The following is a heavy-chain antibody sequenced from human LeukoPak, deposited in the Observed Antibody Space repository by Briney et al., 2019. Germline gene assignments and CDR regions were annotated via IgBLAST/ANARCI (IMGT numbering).Heavy chain of an antibody. CDR1: GFTFSSYS. Sequence: PGGSLRLSCAASGFTFSSYSMNWVRQAPGKGLEWVSSISSSSSYIYYADSVKGRFTISRDNAKNSLYLQMNSLRAEDTAVYYCARDWSGDSSWYDYWGQGTLVTVSS. V-gene: IGHV3-21*01. J-gene: IGHJ4*02. CDR3: ARDWSGDSSWYDY. CDR2: ISSSSSYI. D-gene: IGHD6-13*01.